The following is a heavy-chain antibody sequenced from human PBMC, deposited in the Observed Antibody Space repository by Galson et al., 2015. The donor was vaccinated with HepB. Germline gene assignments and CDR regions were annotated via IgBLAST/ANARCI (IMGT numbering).Heavy chain of an antibody. CDR2: IDPSDSYI. V-gene: IGHV5-10-1*04. CDR1: GSSFTSYW. J-gene: IGHJ6*02. Sequence: QSGAEVKKPGESLRISCTGSGSSFTSYWMSWVRQMPGKGLEWMGIIDPSDSYIKYSPSFQGQVIISVDESISTAYLQWSSLKASDSAMYYCARQVSDYYGMDVWGQGTAVTVSS. D-gene: IGHD3-3*01. CDR3: ARQVSDYYGMDV.